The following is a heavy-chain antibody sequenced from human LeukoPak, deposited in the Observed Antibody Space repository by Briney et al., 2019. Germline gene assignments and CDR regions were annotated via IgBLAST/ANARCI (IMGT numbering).Heavy chain of an antibody. D-gene: IGHD6-19*01. CDR2: IYGSGNT. J-gene: IGHJ4*02. Sequence: SSETLSLTCTVSGASISSWYWSWIRQPPGKGLEWIGYIYGSGNTNYNPSLKSRVTMSIDTSKNQFSLKLTSVTAEDTATYYCARETSLAGFASGLGFNYWGQGILVTVSS. V-gene: IGHV4-59*01. CDR1: GASISSWY. CDR3: ARETSLAGFASGLGFNY.